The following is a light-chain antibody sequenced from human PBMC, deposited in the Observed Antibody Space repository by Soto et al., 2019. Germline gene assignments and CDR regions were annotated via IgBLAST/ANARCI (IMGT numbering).Light chain of an antibody. V-gene: IGKV3-11*01. CDR2: DAS. CDR1: QSVSNY. CDR3: QPRNGWLWT. Sequence: EIVLTQSPATLSLSPGERATLSCRASQSVSNYLAWYQQKPGQAPRLLIYDASKRATGISARFSGSGYGTDFTLTISSLEPEDFSVYYCQPRNGWLWTFGQWTKREIK. J-gene: IGKJ2*01.